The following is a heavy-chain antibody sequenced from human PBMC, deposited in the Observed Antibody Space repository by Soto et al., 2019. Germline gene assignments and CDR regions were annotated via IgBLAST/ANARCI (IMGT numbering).Heavy chain of an antibody. J-gene: IGHJ4*02. CDR1: GFSFSTYG. Sequence: PGGSLRLFCAASGFSFSTYGMHWVRQAPGKGLEWVALISSDGSIERYADSVKGRFTISRDNSGDTLDLQMNSLRAEDTAVYYCAKDHRGLTVTTFYFDYWGQGTLVTVSS. V-gene: IGHV3-30*18. CDR2: ISSDGSIE. D-gene: IGHD4-17*01. CDR3: AKDHRGLTVTTFYFDY.